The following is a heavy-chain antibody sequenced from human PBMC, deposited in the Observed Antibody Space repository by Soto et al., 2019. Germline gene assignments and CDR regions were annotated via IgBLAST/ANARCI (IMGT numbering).Heavy chain of an antibody. CDR3: ASIVVVAATVNNWFDP. CDR1: GGSISSGGYY. Sequence: PSETLSLTCTVSGGSISSGGYYWSWIRQHPGKGLEWIGYIYYSGSTYYNPSLKSRVTISVDTSKNQFSLKLSSVTAADTAVYYGASIVVVAATVNNWFDPWGQGTLVTVSS. CDR2: IYYSGST. D-gene: IGHD2-15*01. V-gene: IGHV4-31*03. J-gene: IGHJ5*02.